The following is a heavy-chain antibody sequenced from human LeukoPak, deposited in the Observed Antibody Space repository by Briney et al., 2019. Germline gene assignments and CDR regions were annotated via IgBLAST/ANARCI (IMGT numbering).Heavy chain of an antibody. J-gene: IGHJ4*02. D-gene: IGHD2-15*01. CDR1: GFNFANHA. CDR3: VREDIPATANY. Sequence: GGSLRLSCAASGFNFANHAMSWVRQTPGKGLEWVSAISGGGDITYYADSVTGRFTISRDNSKDTLFLQMHSLRPGDTAVYYCVREDIPATANYWGQGTLVTISS. V-gene: IGHV3-23*01. CDR2: ISGGGDIT.